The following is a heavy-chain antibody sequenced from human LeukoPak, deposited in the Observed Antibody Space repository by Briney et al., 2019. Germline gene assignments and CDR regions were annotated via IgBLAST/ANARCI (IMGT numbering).Heavy chain of an antibody. CDR1: GFTVSSNY. CDR2: IYSGGST. V-gene: IGHV3-66*04. Sequence: GGSLRLSCAASGFTVSSNYMSWVRQAPGKGLEWVSIIYSGGSTYYADSVKGRFTISRDNSKNTLYLQLNSLRGEDTAVYYCASQSTVKYYFDYWGQGTLVTVSS. J-gene: IGHJ4*02. CDR3: ASQSTVKYYFDY. D-gene: IGHD4-17*01.